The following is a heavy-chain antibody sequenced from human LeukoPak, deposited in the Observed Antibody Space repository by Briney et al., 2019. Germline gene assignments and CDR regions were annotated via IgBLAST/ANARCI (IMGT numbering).Heavy chain of an antibody. Sequence: PGGSLRLSCAASGFTFSSYWVHWVRQAPGKGLVWVSRINSDGSSTTYADSVKGRFTISRDNAKNTLYLQMNSLRADDTAVYYCARDPSDDPTGDYWGQGTLVTVSS. J-gene: IGHJ4*02. CDR2: INSDGSST. CDR1: GFTFSSYW. CDR3: ARDPSDDPTGDY. V-gene: IGHV3-74*01. D-gene: IGHD1-14*01.